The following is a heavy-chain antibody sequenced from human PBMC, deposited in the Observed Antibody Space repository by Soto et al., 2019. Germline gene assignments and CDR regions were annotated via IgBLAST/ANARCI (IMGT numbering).Heavy chain of an antibody. CDR1: GFTFSSYA. CDR2: ISYDGSNK. V-gene: IGHV3-30-3*01. CDR3: ARGSYACSSNSCYRRIHYYYGMDV. Sequence: GSLGRSGAASGFTFSSYAMHWVRQAPGKGLEWVAVISYDGSNKYYADSVKGRFTISRDNSKNTLYLQMNSLRAEDTAVYYCARGSYACSSNSCYRRIHYYYGMDVWGQGTKVTVSS. D-gene: IGHD2-2*01. J-gene: IGHJ6*02.